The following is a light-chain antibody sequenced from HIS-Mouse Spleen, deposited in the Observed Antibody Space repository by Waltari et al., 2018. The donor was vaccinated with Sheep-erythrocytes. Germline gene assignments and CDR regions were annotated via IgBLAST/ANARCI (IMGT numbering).Light chain of an antibody. Sequence: QSALTQPRSVSGSPGQSVTISCTGTSSDFGCYNYVSWYQQHPGKAPKLMSYDVSKRTTGVQDRFAGSKAGNTASRTRSGLQAEDEADDYCCSYAGSYNHVFATGTKVTVL. V-gene: IGLV2-11*01. CDR2: DVS. CDR3: CSYAGSYNHV. J-gene: IGLJ1*01. CDR1: SSDFGCYNY.